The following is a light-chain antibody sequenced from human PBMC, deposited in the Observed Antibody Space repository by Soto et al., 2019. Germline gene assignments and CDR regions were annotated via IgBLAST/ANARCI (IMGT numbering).Light chain of an antibody. CDR2: KAS. J-gene: IGKJ5*01. CDR1: QSISSW. V-gene: IGKV1-5*03. CDR3: QQLNNYPLT. Sequence: DIQITQSPSTLSASVGDRVTITCRASQSISSWLAWYQQKPGKAPKLLIYKASSLESGVPSRFSGSGSGTEFTLTISSLQPDDFATYYCQQLNNYPLTFGQGTRLEIK.